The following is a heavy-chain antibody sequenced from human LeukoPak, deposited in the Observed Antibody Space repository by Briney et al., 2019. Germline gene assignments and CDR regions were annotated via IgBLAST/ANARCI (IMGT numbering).Heavy chain of an antibody. D-gene: IGHD6-19*01. Sequence: GGSLRLSCAASGFTVSSNYMSWVRQAPGRGREWVSVIYSGGSTYYADSVKGRFTISRDNSKNTLYLQMNSLRAEDTAVYYCARDRSIAVAGGLRTEEYWGQGTLVTVSS. V-gene: IGHV3-53*01. J-gene: IGHJ4*02. CDR1: GFTVSSNY. CDR2: IYSGGST. CDR3: ARDRSIAVAGGLRTEEY.